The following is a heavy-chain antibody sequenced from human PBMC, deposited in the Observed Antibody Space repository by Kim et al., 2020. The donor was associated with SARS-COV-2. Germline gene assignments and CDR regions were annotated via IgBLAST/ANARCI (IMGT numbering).Heavy chain of an antibody. CDR2: ISAYNGNT. Sequence: ASVKVSCKASGYTFTSYGISWVRQAPGQGLEWMGWISAYNGNTNYAQKLQGRVTMTTDTSTSTAYMELRSLRSDDTAVYYCAKTNIAARTRHNWFDPWGQGTLVTVSS. CDR3: AKTNIAARTRHNWFDP. CDR1: GYTFTSYG. V-gene: IGHV1-18*01. J-gene: IGHJ5*02. D-gene: IGHD6-6*01.